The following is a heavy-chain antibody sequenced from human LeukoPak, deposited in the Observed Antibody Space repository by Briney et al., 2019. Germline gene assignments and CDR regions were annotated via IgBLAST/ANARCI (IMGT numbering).Heavy chain of an antibody. CDR2: ITSNGDNT. J-gene: IGHJ4*02. CDR3: ARDAGSGYFDY. CDR1: GFTFSTST. D-gene: IGHD6-19*01. V-gene: IGHV3-64*04. Sequence: GGSLRLSCSASGFTFSTSTMHWVRQSPGKGLEYVSAITSNGDNTYYADSVKGRFTISRDNGKNSLSLQINSLRDEDTAVFYCARDAGSGYFDYWSQGTLVTVSS.